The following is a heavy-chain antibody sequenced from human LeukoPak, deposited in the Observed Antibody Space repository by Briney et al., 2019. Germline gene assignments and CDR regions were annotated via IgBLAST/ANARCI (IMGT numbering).Heavy chain of an antibody. V-gene: IGHV3-23*01. CDR3: ARFDGMTTLTSFDY. J-gene: IGHJ4*02. CDR2: ISAGADST. CDR1: AFTFSSYA. Sequence: GGSLRLSCAASAFTFSSYAMSWVRQAPGKGLEWVSAISAGADSTYYADSVQGRFTISRDNSKNTLYLQMSGLRAEDTAVYYCARFDGMTTLTSFDYWGQGTLVTVSS. D-gene: IGHD4-17*01.